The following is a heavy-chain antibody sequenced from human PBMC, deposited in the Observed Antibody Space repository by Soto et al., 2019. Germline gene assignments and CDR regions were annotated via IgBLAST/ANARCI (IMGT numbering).Heavy chain of an antibody. CDR2: TYHSGST. CDR3: PRVPDY. J-gene: IGHJ4*01. V-gene: IGHV4-30-2*01. CDR1: GGSISSGGYS. Sequence: SETLSLTCAVSGGSISSGGYSWSWIRQPPGKGLEWIGYTYHSGSTYYNPSLKSRVTISVDRSKNQFSLKLSSVTAADTAVYYCPRVPDYRAQRTPVPVS.